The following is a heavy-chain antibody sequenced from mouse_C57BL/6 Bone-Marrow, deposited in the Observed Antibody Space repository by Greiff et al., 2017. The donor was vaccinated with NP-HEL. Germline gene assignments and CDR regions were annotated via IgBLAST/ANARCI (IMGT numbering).Heavy chain of an antibody. D-gene: IGHD2-4*01. CDR3: ARKDYDYYAMDY. CDR1: GFTFSDYY. V-gene: IGHV5-12*01. J-gene: IGHJ4*01. Sequence: EVNVVESGGGLVQPGGSLKLSCAASGFTFSDYYMYWVRQTPEKRLEWVAYISNGGGSTYYPDTVKGRFTISRDNAKNTLYLQMSRLKSEDTAMYYCARKDYDYYAMDYWGQGTSVTVSS. CDR2: ISNGGGST.